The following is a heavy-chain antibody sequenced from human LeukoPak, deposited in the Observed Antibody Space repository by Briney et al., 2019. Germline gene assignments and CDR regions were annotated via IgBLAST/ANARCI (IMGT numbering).Heavy chain of an antibody. CDR1: GFTFDDYG. CDR2: INWNCGST. Sequence: GGSLRLSCAASGFTFDDYGMSWVRQAPGKGPEWGSGINWNCGSTGYADSVKGRFTISRAHAKTSLYLQMNSLRAEDTAVYYCAELGITMIGGVWGKGTPVTISS. V-gene: IGHV3-20*04. CDR3: AELGITMIGGV. D-gene: IGHD3-10*02. J-gene: IGHJ6*04.